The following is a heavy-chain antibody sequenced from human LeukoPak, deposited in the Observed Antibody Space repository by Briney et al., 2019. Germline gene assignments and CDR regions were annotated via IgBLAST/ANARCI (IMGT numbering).Heavy chain of an antibody. CDR1: GGSISSYY. V-gene: IGHV4-4*07. Sequence: SETLSLTCTVSGGSISSYYWSWIRQPAGKGLEWIGRIYTSGSTNYNPSLKSRVTMSVDTSKNQFSLKLSSVTAADTAVYYCARDDYYDSSGYYSDAFDIWGQGTMITVSS. D-gene: IGHD3-22*01. CDR3: ARDDYYDSSGYYSDAFDI. J-gene: IGHJ3*02. CDR2: IYTSGST.